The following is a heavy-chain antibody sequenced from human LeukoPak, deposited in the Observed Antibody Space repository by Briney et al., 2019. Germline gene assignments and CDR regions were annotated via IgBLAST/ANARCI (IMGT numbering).Heavy chain of an antibody. J-gene: IGHJ6*03. CDR2: IYYSGST. Sequence: PSETLSLTCTVSGGSISSYYWSWIRPPPGKGLEWIGYIYYSGSTNYNPSLKSRVTISVDTSKNQFSLKLSSVTAADTAVYYCARLIDSYYGSGSYYCYYYYMDVWGKGTTVTVSS. D-gene: IGHD3-10*01. V-gene: IGHV4-59*08. CDR1: GGSISSYY. CDR3: ARLIDSYYGSGSYYCYYYYMDV.